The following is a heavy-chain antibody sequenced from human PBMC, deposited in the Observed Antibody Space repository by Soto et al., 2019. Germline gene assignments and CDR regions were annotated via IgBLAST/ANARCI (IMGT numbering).Heavy chain of an antibody. J-gene: IGHJ6*02. CDR2: IYYSGST. Sequence: SETLSLTCTVSGCSISSYYWSLIRQPPGKGLEWIGYIYYSGSTNYNPSLKSRVTISVDTSKNQFSLKLSSVTAADTAVYYCARGLFDYYDSSGQWRAYYYGMDVWGQGTTVTVSS. D-gene: IGHD3-22*01. CDR1: GCSISSYY. CDR3: ARGLFDYYDSSGQWRAYYYGMDV. V-gene: IGHV4-59*01.